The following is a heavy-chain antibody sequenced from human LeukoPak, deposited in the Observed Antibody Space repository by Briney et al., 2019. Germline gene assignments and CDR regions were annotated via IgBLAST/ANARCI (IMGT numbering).Heavy chain of an antibody. D-gene: IGHD5-18*01. CDR1: GYTFTGYY. CDR2: INPNSGGT. V-gene: IGHV1-2*02. Sequence: GASVKVSCKASGYTFTGYYMHWVRQAPGQGLEWMGWINPNSGGTNYAQKFQGRVTMTRDTSISTAYMELSRLRSDDTAVYYCARDALWYSYGPDDAFDIWGQGTMVTVSS. CDR3: ARDALWYSYGPDDAFDI. J-gene: IGHJ3*02.